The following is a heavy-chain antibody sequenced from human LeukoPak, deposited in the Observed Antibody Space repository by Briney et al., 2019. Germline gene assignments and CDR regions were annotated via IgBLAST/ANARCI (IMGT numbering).Heavy chain of an antibody. CDR2: IYSGGST. J-gene: IGHJ4*02. Sequence: GGSLRLSCAASGFTVSSNYMSWVRQASGKGLEWVSVIYSGGSTYYADSVKGRFTISRDNSKNTLYLQMNSLRAEDTAVYYCARVVYGAPFGYWGQGTLVTVSS. D-gene: IGHD4-17*01. V-gene: IGHV3-66*01. CDR3: ARVVYGAPFGY. CDR1: GFTVSSNY.